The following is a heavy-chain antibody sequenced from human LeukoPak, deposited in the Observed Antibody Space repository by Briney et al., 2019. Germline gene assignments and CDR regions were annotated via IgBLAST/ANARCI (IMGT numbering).Heavy chain of an antibody. CDR3: ARAGYCSGVSCYGVDY. V-gene: IGHV3-33*01. D-gene: IGHD2-15*01. Sequence: PGGSLRLSCAASGFTFSSYGMHWVRRAPGKGLEWGAVIWYDGSNKYYADSVKGRFTISRDNAKNTPYRRWDSLRAEDTQVYYCARAGYCSGVSCYGVDYWGQGTLVTVSS. CDR1: GFTFSSYG. CDR2: IWYDGSNK. J-gene: IGHJ4*02.